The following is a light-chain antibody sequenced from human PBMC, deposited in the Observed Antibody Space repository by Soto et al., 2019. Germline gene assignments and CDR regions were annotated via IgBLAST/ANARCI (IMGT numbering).Light chain of an antibody. J-gene: IGLJ2*01. Sequence: QSALTQPASVSGSPGQSITISCTGTSSDVGGYNYVSWYQQHPGKAPKLIIYDVSNRPSGVSNRFSGSKSGNTASLTISGLQGEDEADYYCSSYTGSSTPVVFGAGTKVTVL. V-gene: IGLV2-14*01. CDR1: SSDVGGYNY. CDR2: DVS. CDR3: SSYTGSSTPVV.